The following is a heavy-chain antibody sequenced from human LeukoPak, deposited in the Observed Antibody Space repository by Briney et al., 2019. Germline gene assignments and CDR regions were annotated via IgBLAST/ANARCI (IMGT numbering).Heavy chain of an antibody. CDR1: GGSISSGDYY. V-gene: IGHV4-30-4*08. Sequence: SQTLSLTCTVSGGSISSGDYYWSWIRQPPGKGLEWIGYIYYSGSTYSNPSLKSRFTISVDTSKNQFSLKLSSVTAADTAVYYCARGRRWLEVYYFDYWGQGTLVTVSS. J-gene: IGHJ4*02. D-gene: IGHD5-24*01. CDR3: ARGRRWLEVYYFDY. CDR2: IYYSGST.